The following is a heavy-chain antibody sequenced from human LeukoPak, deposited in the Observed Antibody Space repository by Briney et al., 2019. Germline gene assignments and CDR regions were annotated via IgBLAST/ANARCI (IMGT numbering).Heavy chain of an antibody. CDR2: IYSSGIT. CDR3: ARNSYSGSYFGY. Sequence: SETLSLTCTVSGGSVSSNRYYWTWIRQPAGKGLEWIGHIYSSGITHYNPSLKSRVTISVDTPKNQFSLKLSSVTAADTAVYYCARNSYSGSYFGYWGQGTLVTVSS. CDR1: GGSVSSNRYY. V-gene: IGHV4-61*10. D-gene: IGHD1-26*01. J-gene: IGHJ4*02.